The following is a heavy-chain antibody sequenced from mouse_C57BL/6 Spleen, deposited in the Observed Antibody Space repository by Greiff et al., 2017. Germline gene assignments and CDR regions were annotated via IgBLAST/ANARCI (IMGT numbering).Heavy chain of an antibody. CDR1: GFTFSSYG. J-gene: IGHJ4*01. CDR2: ISSGGSYT. CDR3: ARHGGYYDYYYAMDY. V-gene: IGHV5-6*01. D-gene: IGHD2-4*01. Sequence: DVHLVESGGDLVKPGGSLKLSCAASGFTFSSYGMSWVRQTPDKRLEWVATISSGGSYTYYPDSVKGRFTISRDNAKNTLYLQMSSLKSEDTAMYYCARHGGYYDYYYAMDYWGQGTSVTVSS.